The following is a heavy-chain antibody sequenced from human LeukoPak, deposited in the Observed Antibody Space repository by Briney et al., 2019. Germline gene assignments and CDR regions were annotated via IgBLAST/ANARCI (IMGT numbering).Heavy chain of an antibody. CDR2: IYHSGST. Sequence: KTSETLSLTCTVSGGSISSFYWSWLRQPPGKGLEWIGYIYHSGSTNYNPSLKSRVTISVDTSKNQFSLKLSSVTAADTAVYYCAMTTVTTGFDYWGQGTLVTVSS. CDR3: AMTTVTTGFDY. V-gene: IGHV4-59*01. CDR1: GGSISSFY. J-gene: IGHJ4*02. D-gene: IGHD4-17*01.